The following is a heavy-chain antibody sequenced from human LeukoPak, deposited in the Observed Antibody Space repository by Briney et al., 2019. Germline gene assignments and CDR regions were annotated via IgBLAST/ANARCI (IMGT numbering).Heavy chain of an antibody. D-gene: IGHD6-13*01. CDR2: ISYDGSNK. CDR1: GFTFSSYG. J-gene: IGHJ6*02. CDR3: AKECSSSWYILYYYGMDV. V-gene: IGHV3-30*18. Sequence: PGGSLRLSCAASGFTFSSYGMHWVRQAPGKGLEWVAVISYDGSNKYYADSVKGRFTISRDNSKNTLCLQMNSLRAEDTAVYYCAKECSSSWYILYYYGMDVWGQGTTVTVSS.